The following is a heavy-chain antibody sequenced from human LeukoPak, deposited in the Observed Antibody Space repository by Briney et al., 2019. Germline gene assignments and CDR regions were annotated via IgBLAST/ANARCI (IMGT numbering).Heavy chain of an antibody. D-gene: IGHD3-22*01. CDR2: IYHSGST. CDR1: GGSISSSNW. V-gene: IGHV4-4*02. J-gene: IGHJ4*02. CDR3: VRGPYSYDSSGCFDY. Sequence: SETLSLTCAVSGGSISSSNWWSWVRQPPGKGLEWIGEIYHSGSTNYNPSLKSRVTISVDKSKNQFSLKLSSVIAADTAVYYCVRGPYSYDSSGCFDYWGQGTLVTVSS.